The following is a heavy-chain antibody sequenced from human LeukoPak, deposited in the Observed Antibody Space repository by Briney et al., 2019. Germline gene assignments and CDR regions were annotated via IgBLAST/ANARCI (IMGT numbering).Heavy chain of an antibody. D-gene: IGHD6-19*01. CDR1: GGSFSGYY. Sequence: PSETLSLTCAVYGGSFSGYYWSWIRQPPGKGLEWIGEINHSGSTNYNPSLKSRVTISVDTSKNQFSLKLSSMTAADTAVYYCTRARSSGWGHNFDYWGQGTRVTVSA. CDR2: INHSGST. V-gene: IGHV4-34*01. CDR3: TRARSSGWGHNFDY. J-gene: IGHJ4*02.